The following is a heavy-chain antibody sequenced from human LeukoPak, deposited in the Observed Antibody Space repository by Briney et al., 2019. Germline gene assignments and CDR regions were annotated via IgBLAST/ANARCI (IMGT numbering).Heavy chain of an antibody. Sequence: HPGRSLRLSCAASGFTFSSYAMHWVREAPGKGLEWVAVISYDGSNKYYADSVKGRFTISRDNSKNTLYLQMNSLRAEDTAVYYCARDIGGFGEFSYYYYGMDVWGQGTTVTVSS. CDR1: GFTFSSYA. CDR2: ISYDGSNK. CDR3: ARDIGGFGEFSYYYYGMDV. D-gene: IGHD3-10*01. V-gene: IGHV3-30-3*01. J-gene: IGHJ6*02.